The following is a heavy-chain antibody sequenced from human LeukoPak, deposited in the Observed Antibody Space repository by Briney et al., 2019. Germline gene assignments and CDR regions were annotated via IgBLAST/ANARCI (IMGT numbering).Heavy chain of an antibody. J-gene: IGHJ3*02. CDR3: ARVNHESITSPDAFDI. Sequence: SQTLSLTCAISGDSVSSNSAAWNWIRQSPSRGLEWLGRTYYRSKWYNDYAVSVKSRITINPDTSKNQFSLQLNSVTPGDTAVYYCARVNHESITSPDAFDIWGQGTMVTVSS. V-gene: IGHV6-1*01. CDR1: GDSVSSNSAA. D-gene: IGHD1-14*01. CDR2: TYYRSKWYN.